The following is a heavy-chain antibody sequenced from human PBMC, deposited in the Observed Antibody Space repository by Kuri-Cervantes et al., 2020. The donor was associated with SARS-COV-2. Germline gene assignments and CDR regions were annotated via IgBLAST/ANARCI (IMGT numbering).Heavy chain of an antibody. D-gene: IGHD6-6*01. CDR1: GFTFDDYA. J-gene: IGHJ6*03. CDR3: ARDFKLRVEYSSSAQYFYYMDV. CDR2: ISWNSGSI. V-gene: IGHV3-9*01. Sequence: GGSLRLSCAASGFTFDDYAMHWVRQAPGKGLEWVSGISWNSGSIGYADSVKGRFTISRDNAKNSPYLQMNSLRAENTAVYYCARDFKLRVEYSSSAQYFYYMDVWGKGATVTVSS.